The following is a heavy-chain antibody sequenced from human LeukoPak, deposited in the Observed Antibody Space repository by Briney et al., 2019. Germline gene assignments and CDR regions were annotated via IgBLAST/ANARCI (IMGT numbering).Heavy chain of an antibody. D-gene: IGHD3-22*01. CDR1: GFTFSNYA. J-gene: IGHJ1*01. V-gene: IGHV3-23*01. Sequence: GGFLRLSCAASGFTFSNYAMSWVRQSPGKGLEWVSGISGRGDRTYIADSVKGRFTISRDNSKNTLYLQMNSLRAEDTAVYYCAKEEGYYYDSGGYYVEYFQHWGQGTLVTVSS. CDR3: AKEEGYYYDSGGYYVEYFQH. CDR2: ISGRGDRT.